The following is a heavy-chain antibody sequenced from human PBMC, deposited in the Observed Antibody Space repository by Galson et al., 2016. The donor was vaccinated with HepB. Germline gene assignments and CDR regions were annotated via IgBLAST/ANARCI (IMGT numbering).Heavy chain of an antibody. V-gene: IGHV3-30*18. CDR1: GFNLRSYA. J-gene: IGHJ4*03. CDR3: AKLPKRGYGAYDLGFDPFGL. D-gene: IGHD4-17*01. CDR2: MSFDGSSQ. Sequence: SLRLSCAGSGFNLRSYAMHWVRQAPGKGLEWLAVMSFDGSSQFYADSVKGRFTISRDNFRNTLHLQMNSLRPEDTAVYHCAKLPKRGYGAYDLGFDPFGLWGQGTLVIVSS.